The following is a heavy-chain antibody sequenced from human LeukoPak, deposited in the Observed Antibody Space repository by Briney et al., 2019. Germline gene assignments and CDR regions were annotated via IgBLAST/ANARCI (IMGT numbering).Heavy chain of an antibody. J-gene: IGHJ4*02. V-gene: IGHV4-4*02. Sequence: MPGGSLRLSCAASGFTFSSYSMNWVRQPPGKGLEWIGEIYHSGSTNYNPSLKSRVTISVDKSKNQFSLKLSSVTAADTAMYYCARAWGMYSSSEFDYWGQGTLVTVSS. CDR2: IYHSGST. CDR3: ARAWGMYSSSEFDY. D-gene: IGHD6-6*01. CDR1: GFTFSSYSM.